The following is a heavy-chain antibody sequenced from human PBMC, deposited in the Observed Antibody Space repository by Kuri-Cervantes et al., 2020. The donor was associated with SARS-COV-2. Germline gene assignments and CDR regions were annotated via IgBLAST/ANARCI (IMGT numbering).Heavy chain of an antibody. V-gene: IGHV4-34*10. CDR2: INHSGRT. Sequence: SDTLSLTCAVYGGSLSGRSWTWIRQPPGKGLEWVGEINHSGRTKYNPSLQNRIIISVDPSKKQFSVRLRSVTAADTAVYYCARYFWSGAYYFDYWGQETLVTVSS. J-gene: IGHJ4*02. D-gene: IGHD3-3*01. CDR1: GGSLSGRS. CDR3: ARYFWSGAYYFDY.